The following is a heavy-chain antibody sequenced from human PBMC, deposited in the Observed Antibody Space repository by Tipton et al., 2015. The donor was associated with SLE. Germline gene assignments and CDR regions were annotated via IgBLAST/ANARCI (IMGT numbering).Heavy chain of an antibody. CDR2: IFSGGST. CDR3: ARDPYYGDYHYGMDV. J-gene: IGHJ6*02. D-gene: IGHD4-17*01. CDR1: GFTVSSNY. Sequence: SLRLSCAASGFTVSSNYMSWVRRAPGKGLEWVSVIFSGGSTYYADSVKGRFTISRDNSKNTLYLQMNSLRAEDTAVYYCARDPYYGDYHYGMDVWGQGTTVTVSS. V-gene: IGHV3-53*05.